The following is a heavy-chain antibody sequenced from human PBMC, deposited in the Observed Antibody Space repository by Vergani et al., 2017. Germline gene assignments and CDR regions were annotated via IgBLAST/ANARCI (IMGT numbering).Heavy chain of an antibody. CDR2: IYHSGST. CDR1: GYSISSGYY. J-gene: IGHJ3*02. D-gene: IGHD2-2*01. Sequence: QVQLQESGPGLVKPSETLSLTCTVSGYSISSGYYWGWIRQPPGKGLEWIGSIYHSGSTYYNPSLKSRVTISVDTSKNQFSLKLSSVTAADTAVYYCARRCSTTCSTMGRAAFDIWGQGTMVTVSS. V-gene: IGHV4-38-2*02. CDR3: ARRCSTTCSTMGRAAFDI.